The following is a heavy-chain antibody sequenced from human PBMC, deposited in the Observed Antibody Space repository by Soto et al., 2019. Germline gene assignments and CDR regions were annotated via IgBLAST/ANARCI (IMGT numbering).Heavy chain of an antibody. Sequence: SVKVSCKASGGTFSRYTISWVRQAPGQGLEWMGRIIPILGIANYAQKFQGRVTMTEDTSTDTAYMELSSLRSEDTAVYYCATFYYYGSGPGRYYFDYWGQGTLVIVSS. V-gene: IGHV1-69*02. CDR1: GGTFSRYT. CDR2: IIPILGIA. D-gene: IGHD3-10*01. CDR3: ATFYYYGSGPGRYYFDY. J-gene: IGHJ4*02.